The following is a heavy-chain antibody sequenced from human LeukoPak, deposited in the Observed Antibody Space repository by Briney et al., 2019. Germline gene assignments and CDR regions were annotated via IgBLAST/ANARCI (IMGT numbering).Heavy chain of an antibody. CDR3: ARPPRAGLDWFDP. V-gene: IGHV1-8*01. D-gene: IGHD5-24*01. Sequence: ASVKVSCKASGYTFTSYDINWVRQATGQGLEWMGWMNPNSGNTGYAQKFQGRVTMTRNTSISTAYTELSSLRSEDTAVYYCARPPRAGLDWFDPWGQGTLVTVSS. CDR2: MNPNSGNT. J-gene: IGHJ5*02. CDR1: GYTFTSYD.